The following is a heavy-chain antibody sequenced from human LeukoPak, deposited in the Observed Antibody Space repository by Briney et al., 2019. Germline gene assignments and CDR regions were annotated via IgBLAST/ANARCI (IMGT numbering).Heavy chain of an antibody. V-gene: IGHV3-23*01. Sequence: AGGSLRLSRAASGFTFSSYAMSWVRQAPGKGLEWVSGISGSGGSTYYADSVEGRFTISRDNSKNTLYLQMNSLRAEDTAVYYCAKGDSSSYYCNFDYWGQGTLVTVSS. J-gene: IGHJ4*02. CDR1: GFTFSSYA. CDR3: AKGDSSSYYCNFDY. CDR2: ISGSGGST. D-gene: IGHD3-22*01.